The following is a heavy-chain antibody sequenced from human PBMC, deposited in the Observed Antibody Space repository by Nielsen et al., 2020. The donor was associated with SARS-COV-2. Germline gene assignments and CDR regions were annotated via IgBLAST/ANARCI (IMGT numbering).Heavy chain of an antibody. V-gene: IGHV3-21*01. CDR2: ISSSSYI. CDR1: GFTFSSYS. CDR3: ARDREDLYYYDTAGSFDY. D-gene: IGHD3-22*01. J-gene: IGHJ4*02. Sequence: GESLKISCAASGFTFSSYSMNWVRQAPGKGLEWVSSISSSSYIYYADSVKGRFTISRDNAKNSLYLQMNSLRAEDTAVYYCARDREDLYYYDTAGSFDYWGQGTLVTVSA.